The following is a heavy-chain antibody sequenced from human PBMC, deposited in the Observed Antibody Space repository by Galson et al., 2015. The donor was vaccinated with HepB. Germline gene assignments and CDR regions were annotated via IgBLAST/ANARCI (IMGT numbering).Heavy chain of an antibody. Sequence: SVKVSCKASGGTFSSYAISWVRQVPGQGLEWMGGIIPILGIANYAQKFQGRVTITADKSTSTAYMELSSLRSEDTAVYYCATTYPPDCSSTSCYIYYYYYYMDVWGKGTTVTVSS. J-gene: IGHJ6*03. D-gene: IGHD2-2*01. CDR3: ATTYPPDCSSTSCYIYYYYYYMDV. CDR1: GGTFSSYA. CDR2: IIPILGIA. V-gene: IGHV1-69*10.